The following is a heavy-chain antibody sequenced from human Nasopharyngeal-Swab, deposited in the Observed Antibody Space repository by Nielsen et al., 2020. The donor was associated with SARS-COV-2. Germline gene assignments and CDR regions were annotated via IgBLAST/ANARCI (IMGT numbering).Heavy chain of an antibody. CDR2: TYYRSKWYN. CDR3: ARASGITIFGVVISRGYYYYGMDV. V-gene: IGHV6-1*01. D-gene: IGHD3-3*01. Sequence: WIRQSPSRGLEWLGRTYYRSKWYNDYAVSVKSRITINPDTSKNQFSLQLNSVTPEDTAVYYCARASGITIFGVVISRGYYYYGMDVWGQGTTVTVSS. J-gene: IGHJ6*02.